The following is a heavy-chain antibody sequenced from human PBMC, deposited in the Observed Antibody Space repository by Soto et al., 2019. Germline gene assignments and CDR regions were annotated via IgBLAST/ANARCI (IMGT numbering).Heavy chain of an antibody. CDR3: ARDHAGSGTYYQGYFFDY. J-gene: IGHJ4*02. CDR2: VSSGSSTI. V-gene: IGHV3-48*02. CDR1: GFTFSNYN. Sequence: GGSLRLSCAASGFTFSNYNMNWVRQGPGKGLEWVSYVSSGSSTIYYADSVEGRFTISRDNAKNSLYLQMNSLRDEDTAVHYCARDHAGSGTYYQGYFFDYWGQGALVTVSS. D-gene: IGHD3-10*01.